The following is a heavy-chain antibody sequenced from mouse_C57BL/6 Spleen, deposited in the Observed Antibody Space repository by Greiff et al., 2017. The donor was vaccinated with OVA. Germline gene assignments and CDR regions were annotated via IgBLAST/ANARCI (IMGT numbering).Heavy chain of an antibody. J-gene: IGHJ2*01. CDR2: ISYDGSN. CDR1: GYSITSGYY. Sequence: EVKVEESGPGLVKPSQSLSLTCSVTGYSITSGYYWNWIRQFPGNKLEWMGYISYDGSNNYNPSLKNRISITRDTSKNQFFLKLNSVTTEDTATYYCTSLLQGDFDYWGQGTTLTVSS. V-gene: IGHV3-6*01. D-gene: IGHD2-10*01. CDR3: TSLLQGDFDY.